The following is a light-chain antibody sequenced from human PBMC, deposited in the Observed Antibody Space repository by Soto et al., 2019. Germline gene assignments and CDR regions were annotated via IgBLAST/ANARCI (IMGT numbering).Light chain of an antibody. Sequence: QSALTRPPSTSGSAGQAVTISCTGTKSDIGSYNFFSLYQQHPCKAPKLIIYEVSDRPSGVPGPFHASKSGNTASLTVSGLQAEDDADYYSRSYAGRNTVLFGGGTKVTVL. CDR1: KSDIGSYNF. V-gene: IGLV2-8*01. CDR2: EVS. J-gene: IGLJ2*01. CDR3: RSYAGRNTVL.